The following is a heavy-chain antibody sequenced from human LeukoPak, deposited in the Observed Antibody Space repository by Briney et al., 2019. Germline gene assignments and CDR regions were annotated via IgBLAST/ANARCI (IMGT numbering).Heavy chain of an antibody. V-gene: IGHV3-23*01. CDR2: ISGSGGST. CDR1: GFTFSSYA. CDR3: AKDLPRLQWLGYFDY. D-gene: IGHD6-19*01. J-gene: IGHJ4*02. Sequence: GGSLRLSCAASGFTFSSYAMSWVRQAPGKGLEWVSAISGSGGSTYYADSVKGRFTISRDNSKDTLYLQMNSLRAEDTAVYYCAKDLPRLQWLGYFDYWGQGTLVTVSS.